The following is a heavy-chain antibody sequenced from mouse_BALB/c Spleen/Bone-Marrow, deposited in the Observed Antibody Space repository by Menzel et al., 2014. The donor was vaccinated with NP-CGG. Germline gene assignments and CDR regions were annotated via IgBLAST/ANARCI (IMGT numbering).Heavy chain of an antibody. CDR2: IYPGDGDT. D-gene: IGHD2-3*01. Sequence: QVQLKQSGADLVRPGSSVKISCKASGYAFSNYWMNWVKQRPGQGLERIGQIYPGDGDTNYNGKFKGKATLTADKSSSTAYMQLSSLTSEDSAVYFCARCDGYSYYFDYWGQGTTLTVSS. V-gene: IGHV1-80*01. CDR1: GYAFSNYW. J-gene: IGHJ2*01. CDR3: ARCDGYSYYFDY.